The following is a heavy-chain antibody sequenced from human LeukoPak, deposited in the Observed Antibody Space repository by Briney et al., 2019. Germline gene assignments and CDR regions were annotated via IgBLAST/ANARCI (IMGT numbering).Heavy chain of an antibody. Sequence: SEPLSLTCTVSGDSINSLDLWSWVRQPPGTGLEWIGEMYLSGTTHSNPSVKSRVTISVDKSKIQFFLNLSSVTAADTAVYYCAGLVGRYSSGLYYYYFDYWGQGTLVTVSS. D-gene: IGHD3-22*01. CDR2: MYLSGTT. V-gene: IGHV4-4*02. J-gene: IGHJ4*02. CDR3: AGLVGRYSSGLYYYYFDY. CDR1: GDSINSLDL.